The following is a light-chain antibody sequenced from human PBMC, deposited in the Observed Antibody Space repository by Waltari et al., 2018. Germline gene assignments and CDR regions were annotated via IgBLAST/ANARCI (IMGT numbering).Light chain of an antibody. J-gene: IGLJ3*02. V-gene: IGLV2-23*02. CDR3: SSYAGSAISV. Sequence: QSALTQTATVSGSPGQSITISCSGTSSDIGHYNLVSWYQQHPGKAPTLTIYDVNKRPSGVSNRFSGSKSGNTAFLTISGLQTADEADYYCSSYAGSAISVFGGGTKLTVL. CDR1: SSDIGHYNL. CDR2: DVN.